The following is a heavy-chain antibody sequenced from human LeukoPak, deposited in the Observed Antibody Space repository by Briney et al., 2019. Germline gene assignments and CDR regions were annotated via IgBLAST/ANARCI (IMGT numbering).Heavy chain of an antibody. CDR3: AKADKTTTWYSSAGY. J-gene: IGHJ4*02. CDR1: RFTFSSYS. CDR2: ISSSSSYI. V-gene: IGHV3-21*04. Sequence: GGSLRLSCAASRFTFSSYSMNWVRQAPGKGLEWVSSISSSSSYIYYADSVKGRFTISGDNAKNSLYLQMNSLRAEDTALYYCAKADKTTTWYSSAGYWGQGTLVTVSS. D-gene: IGHD6-19*01.